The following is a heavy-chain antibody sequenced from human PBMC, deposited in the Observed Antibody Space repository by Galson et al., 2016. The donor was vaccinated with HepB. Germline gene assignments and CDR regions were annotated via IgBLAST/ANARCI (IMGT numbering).Heavy chain of an antibody. J-gene: IGHJ3*02. CDR2: IKHKDDRGTT. CDR3: TTDGAMAPYHAFDI. Sequence: SLRLSCAASGFAFNSAWMHWVRQAPGRGLEWVGRIKHKDDRGTTDYAAPVKGRFTISRDDSKNTLYLQMNSLKTEETAVYYCTTDGAMAPYHAFDIWGQGTMVTVSS. D-gene: IGHD5-18*01. V-gene: IGHV3-15*07. CDR1: GFAFNSAW.